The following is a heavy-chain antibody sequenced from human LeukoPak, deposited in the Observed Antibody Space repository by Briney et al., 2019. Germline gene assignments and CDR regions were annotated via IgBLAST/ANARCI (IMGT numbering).Heavy chain of an antibody. CDR1: GFTLSSYA. J-gene: IGHJ4*02. CDR3: AKDTAYDSSGYTKY. CDR2: ISGSGGST. V-gene: IGHV3-23*01. D-gene: IGHD3-22*01. Sequence: PGGSLRLSCAASGFTLSSYAMSWVRQAPGKGLEWVSAISGSGGSTYYADSVKGRFTISRDNSKNTLYLQMNSLRAEDTAVYYCAKDTAYDSSGYTKYWGQGTLVTVSS.